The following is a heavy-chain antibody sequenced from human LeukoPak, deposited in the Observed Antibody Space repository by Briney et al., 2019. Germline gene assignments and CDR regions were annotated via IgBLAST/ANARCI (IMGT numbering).Heavy chain of an antibody. CDR3: ARDYGDYLNWFDP. CDR2: IIPIFGTA. J-gene: IGHJ5*02. Sequence: SVKVSCKASGGTFSSYAISWVRQAPGQGLEWMGRIIPIFGTANYAQKFQGRVTITTDESTSTAYMELSSLRSEDTAVYYCARDYGDYLNWFDPWGQGTLVTVSS. CDR1: GGTFSSYA. V-gene: IGHV1-69*05. D-gene: IGHD4-17*01.